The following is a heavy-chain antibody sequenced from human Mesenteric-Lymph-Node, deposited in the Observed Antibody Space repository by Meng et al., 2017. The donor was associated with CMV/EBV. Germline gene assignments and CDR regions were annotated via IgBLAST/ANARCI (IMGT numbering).Heavy chain of an antibody. CDR2: ISAYNGNT. CDR1: GYTFTTYG. Sequence: ASVKVSCKASGYTFTTYGISWVRQAPGQGLEWMGWISAYNGNTNYAQKFQGRVTMTTDTSTSTAYMELRSLRSDDTAVYYCARDRCSSSSCYIHAFDIWGQGAMVTVSS. D-gene: IGHD2-2*02. CDR3: ARDRCSSSSCYIHAFDI. V-gene: IGHV1-18*01. J-gene: IGHJ3*02.